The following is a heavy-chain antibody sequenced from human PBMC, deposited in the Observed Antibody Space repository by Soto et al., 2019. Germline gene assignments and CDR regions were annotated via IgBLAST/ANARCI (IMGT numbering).Heavy chain of an antibody. CDR1: GGSISSSSYY. CDR3: ARLSPRVYFDY. V-gene: IGHV4-39*01. Sequence: SETLSLTCTVSGGSISSSSYYWGWIRQPPGKGLEWIGSIYYSGSTYYNPSLKSRVTISVDTSKNQFSLKLSSVTAADTAVYYCARLSPRVYFDYWGQGTLVTSPQ. J-gene: IGHJ4*02. CDR2: IYYSGST.